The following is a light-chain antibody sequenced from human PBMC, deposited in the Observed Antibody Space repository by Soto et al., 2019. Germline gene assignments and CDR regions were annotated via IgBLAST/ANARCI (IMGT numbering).Light chain of an antibody. CDR1: QSVGNN. J-gene: IGKJ4*01. V-gene: IGKV3-11*01. Sequence: EVVMTQSPVTLSVSPGERATLSCRASQSVGNNLAWYRHQPGQPPRLLICDASKRATGIPARFIGSGSGTHFTLTISSLEPEDFGLYYCQQRSNWPSVTFGGGTKVEIK. CDR3: QQRSNWPSVT. CDR2: DAS.